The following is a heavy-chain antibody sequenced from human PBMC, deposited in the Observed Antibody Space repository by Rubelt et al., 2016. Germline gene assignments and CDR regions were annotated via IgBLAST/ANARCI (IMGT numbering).Heavy chain of an antibody. CDR1: GYTFTSYG. Sequence: QVQLVQSGAEVKKPGASVKVSCKASGYTFTSYGISWVRQAPGQGLEWMGRINPNSADTNYAQKFQGRVTMTRDTSISTAYMELTRLRSDDTAVYYCARVGSSGLWGQGTLVTVSS. D-gene: IGHD6-19*01. V-gene: IGHV1-2*06. J-gene: IGHJ4*02. CDR2: INPNSADT. CDR3: ARVGSSGL.